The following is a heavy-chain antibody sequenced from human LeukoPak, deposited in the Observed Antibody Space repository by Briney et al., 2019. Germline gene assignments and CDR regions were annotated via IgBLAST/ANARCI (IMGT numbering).Heavy chain of an antibody. V-gene: IGHV1-18*01. J-gene: IGHJ4*02. CDR2: ISAYNGNT. CDR1: GYTFTSYG. Sequence: ASVKVSCKASGYTFTSYGISWVRQAPGQGLEWMGWISAYNGNTNYAQKLQGRVTMTTDTSTSTAYMELRSLRSDDTAVYYCARDLTMVRGVIITPPGYWGQGTLVTVSS. CDR3: ARDLTMVRGVIITPPGY. D-gene: IGHD3-10*01.